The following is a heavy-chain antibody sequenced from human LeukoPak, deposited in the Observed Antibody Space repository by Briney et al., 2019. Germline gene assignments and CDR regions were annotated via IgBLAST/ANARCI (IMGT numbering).Heavy chain of an antibody. Sequence: ASVKVSCKASGYTFTIYYMHWVRQAPGQGLEWMGIINPSGGSTSYAQKLQGRVTMTTDTSTSTAYMELRSLRSDDTAVYYCARALSPRYCSGGSCYPGLDYYYYMDVWGKGTTVTVSS. CDR2: INPSGGST. CDR1: GYTFTIYY. J-gene: IGHJ6*03. CDR3: ARALSPRYCSGGSCYPGLDYYYYMDV. V-gene: IGHV1-46*01. D-gene: IGHD2-15*01.